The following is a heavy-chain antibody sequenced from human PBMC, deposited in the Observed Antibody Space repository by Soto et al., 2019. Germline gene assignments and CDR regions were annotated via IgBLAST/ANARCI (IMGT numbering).Heavy chain of an antibody. Sequence: ALVKGACKGSGYSFTSYDINWVRQATGQGLEWMGWMNPNSGNTGYAQKFQGRVTMTRNTSISTAYTELSSLRSEDTAVYYCARGHRTIFGVVAVDPWGQGTLVTVSS. CDR1: GYSFTSYD. V-gene: IGHV1-8*01. CDR3: ARGHRTIFGVVAVDP. CDR2: MNPNSGNT. D-gene: IGHD3-3*01. J-gene: IGHJ5*02.